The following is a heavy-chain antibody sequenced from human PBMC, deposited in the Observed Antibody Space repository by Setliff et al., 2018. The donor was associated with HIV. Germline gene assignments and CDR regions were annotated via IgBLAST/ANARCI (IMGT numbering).Heavy chain of an antibody. CDR3: ARGRRGYSYDFDVFDI. V-gene: IGHV1-8*02. CDR1: GYTFISYD. Sequence: ASVKVSCKASGYTFISYDINWVRQATGQGLEWMGWMNPNSGNTGYAQKFQGRVTMTRNTPISTGYMEMSSLRSEDTAVYYCARGRRGYSYDFDVFDIWGQGTMVTVS. D-gene: IGHD5-18*01. CDR2: MNPNSGNT. J-gene: IGHJ3*02.